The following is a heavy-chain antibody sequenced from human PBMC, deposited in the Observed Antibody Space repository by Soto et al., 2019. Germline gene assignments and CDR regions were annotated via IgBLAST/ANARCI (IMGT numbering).Heavy chain of an antibody. CDR3: ATANPNYYDSSGYNDY. D-gene: IGHD3-22*01. Sequence: ASVKVSCKVSGYTLTELSMHWVRQAPGKGLEWMGGFDPEDGETIYAQKFQGRVTMTEDTSTDTAYMELSSLRSEDTAVYYCATANPNYYDSSGYNDYWGQGTLVTVSS. CDR1: GYTLTELS. J-gene: IGHJ4*02. CDR2: FDPEDGET. V-gene: IGHV1-24*01.